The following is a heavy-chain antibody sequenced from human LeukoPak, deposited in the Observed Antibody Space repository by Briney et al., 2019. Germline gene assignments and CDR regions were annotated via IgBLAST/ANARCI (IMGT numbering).Heavy chain of an antibody. CDR3: ARDPYFYDISGYYPFDY. J-gene: IGHJ4*02. D-gene: IGHD3-22*01. CDR1: GYTFTGYY. CDR2: INPHSGVT. V-gene: IGHV1-2*02. Sequence: ASVKVSCKASGYTFTGYYLHWVRQAPGQGLEWMGWINPHSGVTTFPQKFQGRVTMTMDTSISTTYMELNRLRSDDTAVYFCARDPYFYDISGYYPFDYWGQGTLVTVSS.